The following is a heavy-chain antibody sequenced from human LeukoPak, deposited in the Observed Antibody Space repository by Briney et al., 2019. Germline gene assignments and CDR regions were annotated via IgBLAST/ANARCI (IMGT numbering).Heavy chain of an antibody. Sequence: GGSLRLSCAASGFTVSSNYMSWVRQAPGQGLEWVSVIYSGGSTYYADSVKGRFTISRDNSKNTVDLQMNSLRAEETAVYYCARGHDYDSSVAYWGQGTLVTVSS. CDR1: GFTVSSNY. CDR2: IYSGGST. CDR3: ARGHDYDSSVAY. V-gene: IGHV3-66*01. D-gene: IGHD3-22*01. J-gene: IGHJ4*02.